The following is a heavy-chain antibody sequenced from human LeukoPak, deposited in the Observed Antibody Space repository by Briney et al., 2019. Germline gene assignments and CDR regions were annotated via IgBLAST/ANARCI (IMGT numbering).Heavy chain of an antibody. CDR3: AMAVGGFGEFSLPLDY. J-gene: IGHJ4*02. CDR2: IYSGGST. V-gene: IGHV3-66*01. D-gene: IGHD3-10*01. Sequence: GGSLRLSCAASGFTVSSNYMSWVRQAPGKGLEWVSVIYSGGSTYYADSVKGRFTISRDNSKNTLYLQMNSLRAEDTAVYYCAMAVGGFGEFSLPLDYWGQGTLVTVSS. CDR1: GFTVSSNY.